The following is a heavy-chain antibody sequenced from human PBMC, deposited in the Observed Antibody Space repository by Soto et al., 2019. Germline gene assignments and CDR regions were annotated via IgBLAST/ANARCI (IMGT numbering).Heavy chain of an antibody. CDR1: GGSISSGGYY. V-gene: IGHV4-31*03. Sequence: QVQLQESGPGLVKPSQTLSLTSTVSGGSISSGGYYWSWIRQHPAKGLEWIGYIYYSGSTYYNPSLKSRVTISVDTSKNQFSLKLSSVTAADTAVYYCASIDCSSTSCYLVYWGQGTLVTVSS. D-gene: IGHD2-2*01. CDR2: IYYSGST. J-gene: IGHJ4*02. CDR3: ASIDCSSTSCYLVY.